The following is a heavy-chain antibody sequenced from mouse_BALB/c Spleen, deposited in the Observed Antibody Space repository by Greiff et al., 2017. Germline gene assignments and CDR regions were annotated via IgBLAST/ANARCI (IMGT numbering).Heavy chain of an antibody. J-gene: IGHJ3*01. CDR3: TRGGNYYGSPFAY. Sequence: SGTVLARPGASVKMSCKASGYTFTSYWMHWVKQRPGQGLEWIGAIYPGNSDTSYNQKFKGKAKLTAVTSTSTAYMELSSLTNEDSAVYYCTRGGNYYGSPFAYWGQGTLVTVSA. CDR1: GYTFTSYW. D-gene: IGHD1-1*01. V-gene: IGHV1-5*01. CDR2: IYPGNSDT.